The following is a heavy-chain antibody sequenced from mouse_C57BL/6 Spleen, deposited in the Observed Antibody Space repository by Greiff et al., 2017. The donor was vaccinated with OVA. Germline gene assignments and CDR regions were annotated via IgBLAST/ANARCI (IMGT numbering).Heavy chain of an antibody. CDR2: IDPENGDT. J-gene: IGHJ3*01. D-gene: IGHD2-2*01. V-gene: IGHV14-4*01. Sequence: EVQLVESGAELVRPGASVKLSCTASGFNIKDDYMHWVKQRPEQGLEWIGWIDPENGDTEYASKFQGKATITADTSSNTAYLQLSSLTSEDTAVYYCTGTPGYLFAYWGQGTLVTVSA. CDR1: GFNIKDDY. CDR3: TGTPGYLFAY.